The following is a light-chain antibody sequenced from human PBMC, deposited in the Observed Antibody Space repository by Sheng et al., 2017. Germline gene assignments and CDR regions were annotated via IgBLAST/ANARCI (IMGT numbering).Light chain of an antibody. J-gene: IGKJ2*01. CDR3: QERSNWPYI. CDR1: QSVSSY. V-gene: IGKV3-11*01. CDR2: DAS. Sequence: EIVLTQSPATLSLSPGERATLSCRASQSVSSYLAWYQQQPGQAPRLLIYDASNMAAGIPARFSGSGSGTDFTLTISSLEPEDFAVYYCQERSNWPYIFGQGTKLEIK.